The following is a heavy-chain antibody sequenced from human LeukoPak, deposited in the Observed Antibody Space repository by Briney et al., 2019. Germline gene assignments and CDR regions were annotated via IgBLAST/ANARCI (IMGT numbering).Heavy chain of an antibody. CDR1: GFTFSNYW. CDR3: ARVSTGKYYFDS. V-gene: IGHV3-74*01. CDR2: INTDGSTT. J-gene: IGHJ4*02. D-gene: IGHD2-8*02. Sequence: GGSLRLSGAASGFTFSNYWMHWVRQAPGKGLVWVTRINTDGSTTSYADSVEGRFTISRDNAKNTLYLQMNSLRAEDTAVYYCARVSTGKYYFDSWGQGTLVTVSS.